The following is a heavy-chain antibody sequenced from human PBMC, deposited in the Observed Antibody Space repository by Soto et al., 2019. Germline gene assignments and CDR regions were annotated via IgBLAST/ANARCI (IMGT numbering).Heavy chain of an antibody. V-gene: IGHV2-5*02. CDR2: IYWDDDK. D-gene: IGHD7-27*01. CDR1: GFSLTTSGVG. Sequence: QITLKESGPTRVKPTQTLALTCTFSGFSLTTSGVGVGWIRKTPGKALEWLAVIYWDDDKRYSPSLKSRLTITNDTSKNQVVLTMAYMDPVDTGTYFCAHRGYMYGNWDHGYFDYWGQGTLVTVSS. J-gene: IGHJ4*02. CDR3: AHRGYMYGNWDHGYFDY.